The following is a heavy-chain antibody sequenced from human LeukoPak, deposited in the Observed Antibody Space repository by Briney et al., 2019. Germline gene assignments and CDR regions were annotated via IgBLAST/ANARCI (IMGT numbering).Heavy chain of an antibody. CDR2: INPNSGGT. D-gene: IGHD5-24*01. CDR3: ASSATPYYYYYYMDV. Sequence: ASVKVSCKASGYTFTGYYMHWVRQAPGQGLEWMGWINPNSGGTNYAQKFQGRVTMTRDTSISTAYMELSRLRSDDTAVYYCASSATPYYYYYYMDVWGKGTTVTISS. J-gene: IGHJ6*03. V-gene: IGHV1-2*02. CDR1: GYTFTGYY.